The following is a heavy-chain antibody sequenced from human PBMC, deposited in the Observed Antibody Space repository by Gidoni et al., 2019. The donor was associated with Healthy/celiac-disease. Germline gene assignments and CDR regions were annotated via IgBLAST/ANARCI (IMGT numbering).Heavy chain of an antibody. Sequence: QVQLQQWGAGLLKPSETLSLTCAVYGGSFSGYYWSWIRQPPGKGLEWIGEINHSGSTNYNPSLKSRVTISVDTSKNQFSLKLSSVTAADTAVYYCARGSGSYSEGWFDPWGQGTLVTVSS. CDR1: GGSFSGYY. J-gene: IGHJ5*02. D-gene: IGHD1-26*01. V-gene: IGHV4-34*01. CDR3: ARGSGSYSEGWFDP. CDR2: INHSGST.